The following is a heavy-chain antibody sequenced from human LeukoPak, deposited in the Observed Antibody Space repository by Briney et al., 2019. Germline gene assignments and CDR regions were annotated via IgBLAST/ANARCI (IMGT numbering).Heavy chain of an antibody. V-gene: IGHV3-23*01. CDR2: ISGSGGST. J-gene: IGHJ4*02. Sequence: PGRSLRLSCAASGFTFSSYAMSWVRQAPGKGLEWVSAISGSGGSTYYADSVKGRFTISRDNSKNTLYLQMNSLRAEDTAVYYCAKLPIRLGELSLTIPYWGQGTLVTVSS. D-gene: IGHD3-16*02. CDR1: GFTFSSYA. CDR3: AKLPIRLGELSLTIPY.